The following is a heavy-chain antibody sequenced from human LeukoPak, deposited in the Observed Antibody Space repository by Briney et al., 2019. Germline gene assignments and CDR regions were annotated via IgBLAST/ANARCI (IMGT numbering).Heavy chain of an antibody. J-gene: IGHJ3*02. CDR1: GYTFTGYY. CDR3: ARVGYYDSSGYYPLDAFDI. D-gene: IGHD3-22*01. CDR2: INPNSGGA. Sequence: ASVKVSCKASGYTFTGYYMHWVRQAPGQGLEWMGWINPNSGGANYAQKFQGRVTMTRDTSISTAYMELSRLRSDDTAVYYCARVGYYDSSGYYPLDAFDIWGQGTMVTVSS. V-gene: IGHV1-2*02.